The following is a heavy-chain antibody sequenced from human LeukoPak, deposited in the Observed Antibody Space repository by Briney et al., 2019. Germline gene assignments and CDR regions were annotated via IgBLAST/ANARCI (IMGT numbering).Heavy chain of an antibody. Sequence: SETLSLTCTVSGGSISTYYWTWIRQPPGKGLEWIGYIYSSGNTNYNPSLSSRVTISLDTSKNQFSLMLRSLTAADAAVYYCARRYTASPGERFDYWGQGILVTVSS. CDR1: GGSISTYY. J-gene: IGHJ4*02. V-gene: IGHV4-59*08. D-gene: IGHD2-2*02. CDR2: IYSSGNT. CDR3: ARRYTASPGERFDY.